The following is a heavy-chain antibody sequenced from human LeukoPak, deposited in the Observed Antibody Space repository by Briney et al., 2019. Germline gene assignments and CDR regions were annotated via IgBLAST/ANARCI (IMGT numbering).Heavy chain of an antibody. D-gene: IGHD2-2*01. CDR2: IIPIFGTA. CDR3: ARDRGCSSTSCYFNWFDP. V-gene: IGHV1-69*13. Sequence: SVKVSCKASGGTFSSYAISWVRQAPGQGLEWMGGIIPIFGTANYAQKFQGRVTITADESTSTAYMELSSLRSEDTAVYYCARDRGCSSTSCYFNWFDPWGQGTLVTVSS. J-gene: IGHJ5*02. CDR1: GGTFSSYA.